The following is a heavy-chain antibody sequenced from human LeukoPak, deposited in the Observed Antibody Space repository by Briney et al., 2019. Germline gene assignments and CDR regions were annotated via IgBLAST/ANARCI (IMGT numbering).Heavy chain of an antibody. CDR3: AKSSAGITWFDP. V-gene: IGHV3-30*02. J-gene: IGHJ5*02. CDR1: GFSFSFSG. Sequence: GGSLRLSCAASGFSFSFSGMHWVRHAPGKGPGWVAFTRFDDSYKAYGDSVKGRFTISRDNSKNTLYLQMDSLRSDDTAVYYCAKSSAGITWFDPWGQGTLVTVSS. CDR2: TRFDDSYK. D-gene: IGHD1-1*01.